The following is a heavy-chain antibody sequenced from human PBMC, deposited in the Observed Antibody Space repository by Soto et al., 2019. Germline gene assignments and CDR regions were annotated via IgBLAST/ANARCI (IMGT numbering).Heavy chain of an antibody. CDR2: INHSGST. D-gene: IGHD4-17*01. V-gene: IGHV4-34*01. Sequence: SDSLSLTCAVDGGSFSGYYWSWTRQPPGKGLEWIGEINHSGSTNYNPSLKSRVTISVDTSKNQFSLKLSSVTAADTAVYYCARRDYGGNRRWFDPWGRGTLVTVSS. CDR3: ARRDYGGNRRWFDP. J-gene: IGHJ5*02. CDR1: GGSFSGYY.